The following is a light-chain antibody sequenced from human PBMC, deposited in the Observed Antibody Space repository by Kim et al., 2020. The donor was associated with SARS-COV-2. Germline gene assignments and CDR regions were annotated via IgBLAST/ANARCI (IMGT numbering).Light chain of an antibody. J-gene: IGKJ2*01. CDR3: QQTYSTPYI. V-gene: IGKV1-39*01. CDR2: LAS. Sequence: EIHMTQSPSSLSASVGDRVSITCRASQSIGSYLNWYQQQPGKAPKLLIYLASSLQTGVPSRFSGSGSGTHFTLTISSLQPEDFATYHCQQTYSTPYIFGQGTKLEI. CDR1: QSIGSY.